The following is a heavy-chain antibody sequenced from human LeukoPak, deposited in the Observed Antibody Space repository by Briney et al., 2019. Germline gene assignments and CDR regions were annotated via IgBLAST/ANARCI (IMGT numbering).Heavy chain of an antibody. Sequence: SETLSLTCTVAGGSISGDYWSWIRQAPGKGLEWIAYIYYSGSTNYHPSLKSRVTISVDTSKNQFSLKLTSVTATDTAVYYCARDRGSGGGFDYWGQGTLVTVSS. J-gene: IGHJ4*02. CDR3: ARDRGSGGGFDY. D-gene: IGHD3-10*01. CDR2: IYYSGST. V-gene: IGHV4-59*01. CDR1: GGSISGDY.